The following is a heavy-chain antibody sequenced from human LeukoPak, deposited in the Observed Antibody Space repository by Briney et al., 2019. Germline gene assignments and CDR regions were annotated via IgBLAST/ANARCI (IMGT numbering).Heavy chain of an antibody. J-gene: IGHJ4*02. V-gene: IGHV1-69*13. Sequence: GASVKVSCKASGYSFFSYGITWVRQAPGQGLEWMGGIIPIFGTANYAQKFQGRVTITADESTSTAYMELSSLRSEGTAVYYCARAHDYYDSSGYYYGYWGQGALVTVSS. CDR2: IIPIFGTA. D-gene: IGHD3-22*01. CDR1: GYSFFSYG. CDR3: ARAHDYYDSSGYYYGY.